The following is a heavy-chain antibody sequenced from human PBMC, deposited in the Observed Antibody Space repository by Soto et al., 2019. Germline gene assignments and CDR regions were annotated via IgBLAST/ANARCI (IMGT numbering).Heavy chain of an antibody. J-gene: IGHJ4*02. V-gene: IGHV3-30*18. CDR1: GFTFSSYG. Sequence: QPGGSLRLSCAASGFTFSSYGMHWVRQAPGKGLEWVAVISYDGSNKYYADSVKGRFTISRDNSKNTLYLQMNSLRAEDTAVYYCAKDRLAVAGMFDYWGQGTLVTVSS. CDR2: ISYDGSNK. CDR3: AKDRLAVAGMFDY. D-gene: IGHD6-19*01.